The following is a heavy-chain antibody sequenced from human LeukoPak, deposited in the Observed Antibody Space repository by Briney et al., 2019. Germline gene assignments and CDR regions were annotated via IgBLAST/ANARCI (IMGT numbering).Heavy chain of an antibody. J-gene: IGHJ5*02. CDR2: ISSRGCTI. CDR1: GFTFSHYH. Sequence: PRGSVTLSCAASGFTFSHYHTRWIRQAPGEGVECVSHISSRGCTIYYAVCVKGGFPISRDNAKSSLYLQMNSLRAEDTAVYYCAREENGDYDVLFDPEGQGT. V-gene: IGHV3-11*01. D-gene: IGHD4-17*01. CDR3: AREENGDYDVLFDP.